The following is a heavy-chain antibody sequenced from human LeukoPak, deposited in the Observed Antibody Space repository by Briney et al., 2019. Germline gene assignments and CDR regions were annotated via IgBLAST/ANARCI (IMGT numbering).Heavy chain of an antibody. CDR3: ARVGDSSGYYSYYFDY. CDR2: INGDGSST. Sequence: PGGSLRLSCAASGFTFSSYWMHWVRQAPGKGLVWVSRINGDGSSTSYAESVKGRFTISRDNAKNTLYLQMNSLRAEDTAVYYCARVGDSSGYYSYYFDYWGQGTLVTVSS. CDR1: GFTFSSYW. V-gene: IGHV3-74*01. D-gene: IGHD3-22*01. J-gene: IGHJ4*02.